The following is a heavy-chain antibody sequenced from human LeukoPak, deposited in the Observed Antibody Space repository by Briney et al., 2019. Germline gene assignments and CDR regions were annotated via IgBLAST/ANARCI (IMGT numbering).Heavy chain of an antibody. D-gene: IGHD1-14*01. CDR3: ARGTIYYYYGLDV. V-gene: IGHV3-11*01. CDR2: ISSSGSTI. J-gene: IGHJ6*02. CDR1: GFSFSDYH. Sequence: GGSRLLSCAAAGFSFSDYHMSWSRQAPGKVLEGVAYISSSGSTIYDADSVKGRFPISSDNAKNSLYLQMNSLRAEDTAVYYCARGTIYYYYGLDVWGQGTTVTVSS.